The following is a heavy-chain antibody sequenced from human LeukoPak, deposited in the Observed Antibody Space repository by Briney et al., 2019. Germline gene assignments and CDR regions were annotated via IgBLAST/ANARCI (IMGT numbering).Heavy chain of an antibody. V-gene: IGHV3-30*02. D-gene: IGHD3-3*01. J-gene: IGHJ6*03. CDR3: AAPNDFWNGYDYYMDV. Sequence: GGSLRLSCVASGITFSSYGMHWVHQVPGKGLEWVAFIRGDGTSQYYVASVKGRFFISRDNSKNTLYLQMNSLRAEDTAVYYCAAPNDFWNGYDYYMDVWGKGTTVSVSS. CDR2: IRGDGTSQ. CDR1: GITFSSYG.